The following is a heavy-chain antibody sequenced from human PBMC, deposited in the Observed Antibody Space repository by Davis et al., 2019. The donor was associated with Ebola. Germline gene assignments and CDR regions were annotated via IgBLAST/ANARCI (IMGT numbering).Heavy chain of an antibody. CDR3: GRLNYNGGYYFDS. J-gene: IGHJ4*02. D-gene: IGHD4-11*01. V-gene: IGHV4-59*01. CDR1: GGSISNYY. Sequence: SETLSLTCTVSGGSISNYYWTWIRQAPGKGLEWIGYVYYSGYANYNPSLKSRVTISLDTSMTRFSLKLSSVTAADTAVYYCGRLNYNGGYYFDSWGQGTLVTVSS. CDR2: VYYSGYA.